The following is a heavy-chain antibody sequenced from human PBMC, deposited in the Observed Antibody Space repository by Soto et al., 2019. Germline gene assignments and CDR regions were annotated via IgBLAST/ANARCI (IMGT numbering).Heavy chain of an antibody. CDR3: AAYSHKGY. V-gene: IGHV3-66*01. Sequence: EEQLVESGGDLAQPGGSLRLSGAASGFTVSNNYMSWVRQAPGKGLEWVSLIYSGGSTYYADSVKGRFTISRDSSTNTLYLQMNSLRAEDTAMYYCAAYSHKGYWGQGTLVTVSS. CDR2: IYSGGST. CDR1: GFTVSNNY. D-gene: IGHD3-16*01. J-gene: IGHJ4*02.